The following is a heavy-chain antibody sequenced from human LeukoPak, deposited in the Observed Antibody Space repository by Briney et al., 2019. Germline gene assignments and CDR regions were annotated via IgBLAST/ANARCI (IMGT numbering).Heavy chain of an antibody. CDR1: GFTFSSYA. J-gene: IGHJ4*02. Sequence: GGSLRLSCAASGFTFSSYAMHWVRQAPGKGLEWVAVISYDGSNKYYADSVKGRFTISRGNSKNTLYLQMNSLRAEDTAVYYCASGPGKYRLRYWGQGTLVTVSS. CDR2: ISYDGSNK. D-gene: IGHD5-12*01. V-gene: IGHV3-30*04. CDR3: ASGPGKYRLRY.